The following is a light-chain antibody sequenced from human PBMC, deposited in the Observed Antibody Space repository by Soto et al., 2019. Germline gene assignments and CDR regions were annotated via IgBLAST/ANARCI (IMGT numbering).Light chain of an antibody. CDR2: EVS. CDR1: SSDVGYYNR. CDR3: SSYTTSSTLV. V-gene: IGLV2-18*02. J-gene: IGLJ2*01. Sequence: QSALTQPPSVSGSPGQSVTISCTGTSSDVGYYNRVSWYQQPPGTAPKLMVFEVSNRPSGVPDRFSGSKSGNTASLTISGLQAEDEADYYCSSYTTSSTLVFGGGTKVTVL.